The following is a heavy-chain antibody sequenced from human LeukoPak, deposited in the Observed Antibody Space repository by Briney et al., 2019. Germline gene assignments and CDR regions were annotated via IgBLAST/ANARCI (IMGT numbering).Heavy chain of an antibody. J-gene: IGHJ5*02. CDR1: GYTFTGYY. V-gene: IGHV1-2*02. Sequence: GASVKVSCKASGYTFTGYYMHWVRQAPGQGLEWMGWINPNSGGTNYAQKFQGRVTMTRDTSISTAYMELSRLRSDDTAVYYCARDQEVAGWNWFDPWGQGTLVTVSS. CDR2: INPNSGGT. CDR3: ARDQEVAGWNWFDP. D-gene: IGHD6-19*01.